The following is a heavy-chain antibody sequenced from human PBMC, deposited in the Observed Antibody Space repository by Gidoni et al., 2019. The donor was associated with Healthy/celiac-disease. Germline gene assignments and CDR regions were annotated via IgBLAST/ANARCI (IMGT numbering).Heavy chain of an antibody. V-gene: IGHV4-61*02. CDR1: GGSISSGSYY. Sequence: QVQLQESGPGLVKPSQTLSLTCTVSGGSISSGSYYWSWIRQPAGKGLEWIGRIYTSGSTNYNPSLKSRVTISVDTSKHQFSLKLSSVTAADTAVYYCARVRGTMIDWGQGTLVTVSS. J-gene: IGHJ4*02. CDR3: ARVRGTMID. CDR2: IYTSGST. D-gene: IGHD3-22*01.